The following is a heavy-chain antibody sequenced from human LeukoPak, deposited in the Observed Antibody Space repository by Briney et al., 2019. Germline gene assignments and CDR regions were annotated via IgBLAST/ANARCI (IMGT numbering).Heavy chain of an antibody. CDR3: ARNLGYCSSTSCYGDIAAAVFDY. CDR1: GGSISSSSYY. Sequence: SETLSLTCTVSGGSISSSSYYWGWIRQPPGKGLEWIGSIYYSGSTYYNPSLKSRVTISVDTSKNQFSLKLSSVTAADTAVYYCARNLGYCSSTSCYGDIAAAVFDYWGQGTLVTVSS. D-gene: IGHD2-2*01. V-gene: IGHV4-39*01. CDR2: IYYSGST. J-gene: IGHJ4*02.